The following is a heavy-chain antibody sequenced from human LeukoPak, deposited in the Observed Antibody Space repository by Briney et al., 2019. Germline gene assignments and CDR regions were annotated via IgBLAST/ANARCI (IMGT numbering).Heavy chain of an antibody. CDR1: GGTFSSDA. CDR2: ISAYNGNT. J-gene: IGHJ5*02. V-gene: IGHV1-18*01. Sequence: ASVKVSCKASGGTFSSDAITWVRQAPGQGLEWMGWISAYNGNTSYAQQVQGRVTMTTDTSTSTAYMELRSLTSDDTAVYYCARDDTAGFWSGYYTGWFDPWGQGTLVTVSS. CDR3: ARDDTAGFWSGYYTGWFDP. D-gene: IGHD3-3*01.